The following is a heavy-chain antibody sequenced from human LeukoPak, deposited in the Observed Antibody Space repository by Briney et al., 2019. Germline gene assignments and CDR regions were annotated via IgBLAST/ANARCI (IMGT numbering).Heavy chain of an antibody. J-gene: IGHJ4*02. Sequence: GGSLRLACAASGFTFNSYAMSWVRQAPGKGLEWVSTISGSGGSTFYGDSMKGRFTISRDSSRRTVYMQMNSLRAEDTAIYYCAKESSYYGSGSYYYWGQGTLVTVSS. CDR3: AKESSYYGSGSYYY. CDR1: GFTFNSYA. D-gene: IGHD3-10*01. CDR2: ISGSGGST. V-gene: IGHV3-23*01.